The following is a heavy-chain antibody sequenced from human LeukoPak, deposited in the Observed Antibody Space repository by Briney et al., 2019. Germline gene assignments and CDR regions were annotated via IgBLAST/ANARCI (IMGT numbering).Heavy chain of an antibody. J-gene: IGHJ6*03. CDR2: INSDGSST. Sequence: PGGSLRLSCAASGFTFSSYWMHWVRQAPGKGLVWVSRINSDGSSTSYADSVKGRFTISRDNAKNTLYLQMNSLRAEDTAVYYCARGGGVEQQLVFCYYMDVWGKGTTVTVSS. D-gene: IGHD6-13*01. CDR1: GFTFSSYW. V-gene: IGHV3-74*01. CDR3: ARGGGVEQQLVFCYYMDV.